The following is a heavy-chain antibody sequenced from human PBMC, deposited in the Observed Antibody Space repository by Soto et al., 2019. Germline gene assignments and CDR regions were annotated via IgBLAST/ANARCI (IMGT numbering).Heavy chain of an antibody. Sequence: QVQLVESGGGVVQPGRSLRLSCAASGFTFSSYAMHWVRQAPGKGLEWEAVISYDGTTGFYADSVRGRFTISRDNSKNTLYLQMSSLRGEEPALYYCAKDLRSLRYLDWLAGDIWGQGTMVTVSS. CDR3: AKDLRSLRYLDWLAGDI. V-gene: IGHV3-30*18. CDR2: ISYDGTTG. CDR1: GFTFSSYA. D-gene: IGHD3-9*01. J-gene: IGHJ3*02.